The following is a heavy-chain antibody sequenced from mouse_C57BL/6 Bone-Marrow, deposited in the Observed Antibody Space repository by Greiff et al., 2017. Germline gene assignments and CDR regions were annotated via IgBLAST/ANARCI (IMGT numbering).Heavy chain of an antibody. CDR1: GYSITSGYY. Sequence: EVKLQESGPGLVKPSQSLSLTCSVTGYSITSGYYWNWIRQFPGNKLEWMGYISYDGSNNYNPSLKNRISITRDPSKNQFFLKLNSVTTEDTATYYCARWAMDYWGQGTSVTVSS. J-gene: IGHJ4*01. CDR2: ISYDGSN. V-gene: IGHV3-6*01. CDR3: ARWAMDY.